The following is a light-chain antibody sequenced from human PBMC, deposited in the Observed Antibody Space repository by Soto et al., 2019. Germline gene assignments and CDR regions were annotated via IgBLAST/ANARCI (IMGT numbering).Light chain of an antibody. Sequence: QLVLTQSPSASASLGASVKLTCTLSSGHSNYAIAWHQQQSEKGPRYLMKLNSDGSHSKGDGIPDRFSGSSSGAERYLTISSLQSEDEADYYCSSYTRSSTLYVVFAGGTQLTVL. V-gene: IGLV4-69*01. J-gene: IGLJ2*01. CDR3: SSYTRSSTLYVV. CDR2: LNSDGSH. CDR1: SGHSNYA.